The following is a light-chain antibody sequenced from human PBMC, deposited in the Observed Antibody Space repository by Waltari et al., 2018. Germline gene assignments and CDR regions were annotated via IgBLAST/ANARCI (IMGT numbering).Light chain of an antibody. Sequence: QSALTHPASVSASPGQSITISCPGTSSHVGCYNYFPWYQQQPGKAPKLMILDVNNRPSGVYNRFSGSKSGNTASLTISGLQAEDEADYYCSAYISSSDLELFGGGTRLTVL. CDR3: SAYISSSDLEL. V-gene: IGLV2-14*03. CDR1: SSHVGCYNY. J-gene: IGLJ2*01. CDR2: DVN.